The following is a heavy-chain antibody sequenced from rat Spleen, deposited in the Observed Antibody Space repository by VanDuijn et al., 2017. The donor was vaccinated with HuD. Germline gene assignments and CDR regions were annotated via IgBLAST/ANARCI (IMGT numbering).Heavy chain of an antibody. Sequence: EVQLMESGGGLVQPGRSMKLSCAASGFTFSNYDMAWVRQAPKTGLEWVATIRHDGSGTNYGDSVKGRFTISRDNAKSTLYLQMDSLRSEDTATYYCTTVVGDSYWYFDFWGPGTMVTVSS. CDR3: TTVVGDSYWYFDF. CDR2: IRHDGSGT. D-gene: IGHD1-1*01. CDR1: GFTFSNYD. J-gene: IGHJ1*01. V-gene: IGHV5-7*01.